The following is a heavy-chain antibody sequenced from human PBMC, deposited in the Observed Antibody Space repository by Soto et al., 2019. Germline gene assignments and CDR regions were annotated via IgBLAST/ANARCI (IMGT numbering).Heavy chain of an antibody. V-gene: IGHV4-34*01. CDR2: INHSGST. D-gene: IGHD2-21*02. Sequence: QVQLQQWGAGLLKPSETLSLTCAVYGGSFSGYYWSWIRQPPGKGLEWIGEINHSGSTNYNPSLKSRVTISVDPSKNQFSLKLSSVTAADTAVYYCARVVRAYCGGDCNVAGFDYWGQGTLVTVSS. CDR1: GGSFSGYY. CDR3: ARVVRAYCGGDCNVAGFDY. J-gene: IGHJ4*02.